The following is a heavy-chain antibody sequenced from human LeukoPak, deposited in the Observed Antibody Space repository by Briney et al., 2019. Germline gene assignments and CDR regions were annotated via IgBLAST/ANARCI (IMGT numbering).Heavy chain of an antibody. CDR1: GFTFSSYS. D-gene: IGHD3-22*01. V-gene: IGHV3-21*01. J-gene: IGHJ6*02. CDR3: ARDKNYHDSSGYYPSPYGMDV. CDR2: ISSSSSYI. Sequence: GGSLRLSCAASGFTFSSYSMNWVRQAPGKGLEWVSSISSSSSYIYYADSVKGRFTISRDNAKNSLYLQMNSLRAEDTAVYYCARDKNYHDSSGYYPSPYGMDVWGQGTTVTVSS.